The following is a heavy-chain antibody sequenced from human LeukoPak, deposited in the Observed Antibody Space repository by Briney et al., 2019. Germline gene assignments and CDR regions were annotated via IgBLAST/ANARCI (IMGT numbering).Heavy chain of an antibody. CDR2: ISWNSGSI. D-gene: IGHD3-22*01. Sequence: GGSLRLSCAASGFTFDDYAMHWVRQAPGKGLEWVSGISWNSGSIGYADSVKGRFTISRANAKTSLYLQMNSLRAEDTALYYCAKVQYYYDSSGYYLYYFDYWGQGTLVTVSS. V-gene: IGHV3-9*01. CDR1: GFTFDDYA. J-gene: IGHJ4*02. CDR3: AKVQYYYDSSGYYLYYFDY.